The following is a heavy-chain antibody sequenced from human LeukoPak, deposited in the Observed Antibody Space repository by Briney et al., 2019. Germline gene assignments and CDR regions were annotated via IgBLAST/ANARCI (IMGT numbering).Heavy chain of an antibody. CDR3: TRVPYGGNSGVYFDY. V-gene: IGHV3-49*04. J-gene: IGHJ4*02. Sequence: PGGSLRLSCTASGFTFCDYAMSWVRQAPGKGLEWVGFIRSKAYGGTTEYAASVKGRFTISRDDSKSIAYLQMNSLKTEDTAVYYCTRVPYGGNSGVYFDYWGQGTLVTVSS. CDR1: GFTFCDYA. D-gene: IGHD4-23*01. CDR2: IRSKAYGGTT.